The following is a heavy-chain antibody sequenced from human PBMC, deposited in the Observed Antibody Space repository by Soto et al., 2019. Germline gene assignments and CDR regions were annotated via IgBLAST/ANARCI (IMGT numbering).Heavy chain of an antibody. Sequence: EVQLLESGGGLVQPGGSLRLSCAASGFTFSSYAMSWVRQAAGKGLEWVSAISGSGGSTYYADSLKGRFTISRDNSKNTLYLQMNSLRAEDTAVYYCAKSTGWYDAFDIWGQGTMVTVSS. CDR2: ISGSGGST. J-gene: IGHJ3*02. CDR1: GFTFSSYA. V-gene: IGHV3-23*01. CDR3: AKSTGWYDAFDI. D-gene: IGHD6-19*01.